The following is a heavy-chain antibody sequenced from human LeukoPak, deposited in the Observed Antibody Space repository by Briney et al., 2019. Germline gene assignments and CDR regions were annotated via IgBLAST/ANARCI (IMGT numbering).Heavy chain of an antibody. CDR3: ARDLGWLRAFDI. D-gene: IGHD5-12*01. CDR1: GGSISSYY. Sequence: SETLSLTCTVSGGSISSYYWSWIRQPPGKGLEWIGYIYCSGSTNYNPSLKSRVTISVDTSKNQFSLKLSSVTAADTAVYYCARDLGWLRAFDIWGQGTMVTVSS. J-gene: IGHJ3*02. CDR2: IYCSGST. V-gene: IGHV4-59*01.